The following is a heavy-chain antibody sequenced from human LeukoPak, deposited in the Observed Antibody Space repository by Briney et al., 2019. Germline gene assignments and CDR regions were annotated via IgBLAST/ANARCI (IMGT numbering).Heavy chain of an antibody. Sequence: GGSLRLSCAASGFTFDYYTMYWVRQGPEKGLEWVSLISMDGVNTFYADSVKGRFTISRDNNKNSLYLQMNGLRTDDTGLYYCVKGRRRGYAYGTLGSWGQGTLVTVSS. V-gene: IGHV3-43*01. CDR3: VKGRRRGYAYGTLGS. CDR1: GFTFDYYT. D-gene: IGHD5-18*01. CDR2: ISMDGVNT. J-gene: IGHJ5*02.